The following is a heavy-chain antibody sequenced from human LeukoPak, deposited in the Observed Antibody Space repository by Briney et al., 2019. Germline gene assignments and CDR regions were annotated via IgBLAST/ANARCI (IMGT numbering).Heavy chain of an antibody. CDR3: ARDLRYCSGGSCYLYGMDV. CDR1: GYTFTSYY. CDR2: ISAYNGNT. V-gene: IGHV1-18*04. Sequence: GASVKVSCKASGYTFTSYYMHWVRQAPGQGLEWMGWISAYNGNTNYAQKLQGRVTMTTDTSTSTAYMELRSLRSDDTAVYYCARDLRYCSGGSCYLYGMDVWGQGTTVTVSS. J-gene: IGHJ6*02. D-gene: IGHD2-15*01.